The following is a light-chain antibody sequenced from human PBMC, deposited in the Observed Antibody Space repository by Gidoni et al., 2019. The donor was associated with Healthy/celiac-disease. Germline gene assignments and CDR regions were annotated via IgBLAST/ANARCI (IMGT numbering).Light chain of an antibody. V-gene: IGKV1-27*01. Sequence: DIQITQSPSSLSASVGDIVTITCRASQGISNYLAWYQQKPGKVPKLLIYAASTLQSGVPSRFSGRGSGTDFTLTISSLQPEDVATYYCQKYNSALSTFGPGTKVDIK. CDR1: QGISNY. CDR2: AAS. J-gene: IGKJ3*01. CDR3: QKYNSALST.